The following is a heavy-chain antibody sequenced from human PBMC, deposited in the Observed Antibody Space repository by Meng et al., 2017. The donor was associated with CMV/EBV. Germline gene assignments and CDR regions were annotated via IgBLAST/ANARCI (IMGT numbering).Heavy chain of an antibody. CDR3: ARDRTYYDFWSGYPLGY. D-gene: IGHD3-3*01. CDR2: ISAYSGNT. J-gene: IGHJ4*02. Sequence: ASVKVSCKASGYTFTSFGISWVRQAPGQGLEWMGWISAYSGNTNYAQKLQGRVTMTTDTSTSTAYMELRSLRSDDTAVYYCARDRTYYDFWSGYPLGYWGQGTLVTVSS. V-gene: IGHV1-18*01. CDR1: GYTFTSFG.